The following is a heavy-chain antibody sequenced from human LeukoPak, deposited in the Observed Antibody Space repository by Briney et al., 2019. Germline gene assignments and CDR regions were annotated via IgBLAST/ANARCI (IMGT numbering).Heavy chain of an antibody. CDR2: IYSGGST. J-gene: IGHJ4*02. Sequence: PGGSPRLSCAASGFTVSSSYMSWVCQAPGKGLEWVSVIYSGGSTHYADSVKGRFTISRDNAKNTLYLQMNSLRAEDTAVYYCARGHSSGNPRPFDYWGPGTLVTVSS. D-gene: IGHD3-22*01. CDR1: GFTVSSSY. CDR3: ARGHSSGNPRPFDY. V-gene: IGHV3-53*01.